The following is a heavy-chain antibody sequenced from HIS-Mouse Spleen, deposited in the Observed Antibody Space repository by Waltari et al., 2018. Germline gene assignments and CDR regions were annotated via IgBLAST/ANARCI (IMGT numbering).Heavy chain of an antibody. D-gene: IGHD1-26*01. CDR1: GFTFGNHG. CDR2: IWYDGSNK. Sequence: QVQLVESGGGVVQPGRSLRLSCAASGFTFGNHGMDWARQAPGEGLECVAVIWYDGSNKYYADSVKGRFTISRDNSKNTLYLQMNSLRAEDTAVYYCARGRYSGSSYYFDYWGQGTLVTVSS. J-gene: IGHJ4*02. CDR3: ARGRYSGSSYYFDY. V-gene: IGHV3-33*01.